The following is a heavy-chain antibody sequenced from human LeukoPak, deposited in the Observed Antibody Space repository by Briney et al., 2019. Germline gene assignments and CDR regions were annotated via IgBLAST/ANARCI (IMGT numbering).Heavy chain of an antibody. J-gene: IGHJ3*02. D-gene: IGHD2/OR15-2a*01. V-gene: IGHV3-11*04. CDR3: ARSNRDAFDM. Sequence: GGSLRLSCAASGFTISDHYMDWVRQAPGKGLEWVSYISSSGTTKYYADSVKGRFTLSRDNAKKSLSLQMNSLRAEDTAIYYCARSNRDAFDMWGQGTVVTVSS. CDR2: ISSSGTTK. CDR1: GFTISDHY.